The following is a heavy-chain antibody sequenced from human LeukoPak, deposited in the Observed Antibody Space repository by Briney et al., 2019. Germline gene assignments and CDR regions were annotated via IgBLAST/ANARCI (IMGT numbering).Heavy chain of an antibody. V-gene: IGHV3-30-3*01. J-gene: IGHJ4*02. D-gene: IGHD1/OR15-1a*01. Sequence: TGGSLRLSCAASGFTFSSYAMNWVRQAPGKGLEWVALISYDGSNDYYADSVRGRFTISRDNSRNTLYLRMTGLRPEDTAVYYCARDEHLAFQDWGQGTLVTVSS. CDR2: ISYDGSND. CDR3: ARDEHLAFQD. CDR1: GFTFSSYA.